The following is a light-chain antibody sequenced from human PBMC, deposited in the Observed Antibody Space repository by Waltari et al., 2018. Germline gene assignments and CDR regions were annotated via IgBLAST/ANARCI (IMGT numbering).Light chain of an antibody. J-gene: IGKJ4*01. CDR2: HAS. CDR1: QSVSTL. Sequence: EIVSTQSPATLSLAPGESATLPCRASQSVSTLLAWYQQKPGQAPRLLIYHASTRATGIPARFSGSGSGTDFTLTISSLEPEDFAVYYCQQRANWPPLTFGGGTKVEI. CDR3: QQRANWPPLT. V-gene: IGKV3-11*01.